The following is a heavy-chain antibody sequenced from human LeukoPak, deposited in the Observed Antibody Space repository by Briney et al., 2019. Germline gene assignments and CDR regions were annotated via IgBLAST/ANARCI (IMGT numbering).Heavy chain of an antibody. V-gene: IGHV3-30*02. J-gene: IGHJ4*02. CDR1: GFTFSSYG. CDR2: IQYDGSNK. CDR3: AKDLVGYCSGGSCARGIDY. Sequence: PGGSLRLSCAASGFTFSSYGMHWVRQAPGKGLEWVAFIQYDGSNKYYADSVKGRFTISRDNSKNTLYLQMNSLRAEDTAVYYCAKDLVGYCSGGSCARGIDYWGQGTLVTVSS. D-gene: IGHD2-15*01.